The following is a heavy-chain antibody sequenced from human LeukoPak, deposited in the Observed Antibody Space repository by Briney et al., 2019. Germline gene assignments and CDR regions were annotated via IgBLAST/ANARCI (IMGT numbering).Heavy chain of an antibody. Sequence: ASVKVSCKASGYTFTSYDINWVRQAPGQGLEWMGWMNPNSGNTGYAQKFQGRVTMTRNTSISTAYMELSSLRSEDTAVYYCARQAMYYDFWSGYYTARDAFDIWGQGTMVTVSS. J-gene: IGHJ3*02. D-gene: IGHD3-3*01. CDR2: MNPNSGNT. CDR3: ARQAMYYDFWSGYYTARDAFDI. CDR1: GYTFTSYD. V-gene: IGHV1-8*01.